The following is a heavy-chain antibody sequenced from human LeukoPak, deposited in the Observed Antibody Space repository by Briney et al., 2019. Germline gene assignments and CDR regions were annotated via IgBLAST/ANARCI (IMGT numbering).Heavy chain of an antibody. CDR3: ARDYTGGWNDY. CDR1: GFTFSSYA. J-gene: IGHJ4*02. V-gene: IGHV3-23*01. D-gene: IGHD7-27*01. Sequence: GGSLRLSCAASGFTFSSYAMSWVRQAPGKGLEWVSSFSGSGGSTYYADSVKGRFTISRDNAKESLYLQMNTLRAEDTAVYYCARDYTGGWNDYWGQGIRVTVSS. CDR2: FSGSGGST.